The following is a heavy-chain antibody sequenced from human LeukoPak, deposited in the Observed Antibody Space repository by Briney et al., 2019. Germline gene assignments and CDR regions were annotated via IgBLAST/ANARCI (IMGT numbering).Heavy chain of an antibody. D-gene: IGHD2-15*01. CDR1: GGSISSYY. J-gene: IGHJ4*02. V-gene: IGHV4-59*01. CDR3: ARERIGTLGY. CDR2: IYYSGST. Sequence: PSETLSLTCTVSGGSISSYYWSWIRQPPGKGLEWIGYIYYSGSTNYNPSLKSRVTISVDTSKNQFSLKLSSVTAADTAVYYCARERIGTLGYWGQGTLVTVSS.